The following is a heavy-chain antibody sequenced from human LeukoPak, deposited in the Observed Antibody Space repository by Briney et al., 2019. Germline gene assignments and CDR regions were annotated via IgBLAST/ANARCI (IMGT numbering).Heavy chain of an antibody. Sequence: SETLSLTCTVSGGSMHGYCWSWIRQPPGKGLECIGYISYSGSTTHNPSLRSRGTISVDTSKNQFSLRLTSVTAADTAVYYCARGVLIAEFLFDYWGQGALVTVSS. CDR1: GGSMHGYC. D-gene: IGHD3-10*01. CDR3: ARGVLIAEFLFDY. CDR2: ISYSGST. V-gene: IGHV4-59*01. J-gene: IGHJ4*02.